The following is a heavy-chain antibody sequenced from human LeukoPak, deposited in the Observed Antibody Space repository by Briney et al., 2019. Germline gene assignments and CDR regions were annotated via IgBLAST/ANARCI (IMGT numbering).Heavy chain of an antibody. D-gene: IGHD3-22*01. Sequence: GASVKVSCKASGYTFTKSYIHWVRQAPGQRLEWMGLINPGGDNTDYAQNFQGRLTMTSDTSARTVYMELSRLRSDDTAVYYCASETYYYDSSGSATRIFIWGQGTMVTVSS. CDR2: INPGGDNT. J-gene: IGHJ3*02. CDR3: ASETYYYDSSGSATRIFI. CDR1: GYTFTKSY. V-gene: IGHV1-46*01.